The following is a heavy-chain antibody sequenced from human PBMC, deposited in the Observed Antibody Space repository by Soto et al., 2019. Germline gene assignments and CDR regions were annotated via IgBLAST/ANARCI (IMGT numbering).Heavy chain of an antibody. J-gene: IGHJ4*02. V-gene: IGHV3-30*18. CDR1: GFTFSYG. CDR3: AKLVIGYCSGNTCDDY. Sequence: VQLLESGGGLIQPGGSLRLSCAASGFTFSYGIHWLRQAPGKGLEWVAYISYDSYNKFYGDSVKGRFTIYRDNSKNTQFLQMNSLRAEDTAVYYCAKLVIGYCSGNTCDDYWGQGTLVAVSS. D-gene: IGHD2-15*01. CDR2: ISYDSYNK.